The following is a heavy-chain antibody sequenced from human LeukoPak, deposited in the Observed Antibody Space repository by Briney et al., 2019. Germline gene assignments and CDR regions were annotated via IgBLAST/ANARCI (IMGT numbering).Heavy chain of an antibody. Sequence: SETLSLTCTVSGGSISSYYWSWIRQPPGKGLEWIGYIYYSGSTNYNPSLKSRVTISVDTSKNQFSLKLSSVTAADTAVYYCAKDIWSNLAVAASYFDYWGQGTLVTVSS. CDR1: GGSISSYY. CDR2: IYYSGST. D-gene: IGHD6-19*01. V-gene: IGHV4-59*01. CDR3: AKDIWSNLAVAASYFDY. J-gene: IGHJ4*02.